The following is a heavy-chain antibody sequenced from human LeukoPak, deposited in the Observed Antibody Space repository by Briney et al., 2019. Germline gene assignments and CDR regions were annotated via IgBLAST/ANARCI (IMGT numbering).Heavy chain of an antibody. V-gene: IGHV3-53*01. CDR2: IYSGGST. CDR3: ARALRFDAFDI. CDR1: GFTVSSNY. Sequence: GGSLRLSRAASGFTVSSNYMSWVRQAPGKGLEWVSVIYSGGSTYYADSVKGRFTISRDNSKNTLYLQMNSLRAEDTAVYYCARALRFDAFDIWGQGTMVTVSS. D-gene: IGHD3-16*01. J-gene: IGHJ3*02.